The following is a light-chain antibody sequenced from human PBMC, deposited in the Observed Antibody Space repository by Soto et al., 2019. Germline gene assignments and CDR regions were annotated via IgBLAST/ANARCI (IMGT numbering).Light chain of an antibody. CDR2: DAS. J-gene: IGKJ1*01. V-gene: IGKV1-5*01. CDR3: QQYNDYGT. CDR1: QSITTY. Sequence: DIQITQSPSSLSASVGDRVTIPCRASQSITTYLNWYRQKPGKAPKLLIYDASSSQSGVPSRLSGSGSGTEYTLTIRSLQPDDFATYYCQQYNDYGTFGQGTKVDIK.